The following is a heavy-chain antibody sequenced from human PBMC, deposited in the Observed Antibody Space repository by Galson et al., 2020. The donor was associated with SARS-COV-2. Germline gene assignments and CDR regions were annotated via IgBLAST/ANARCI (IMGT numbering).Heavy chain of an antibody. V-gene: IGHV3-30*01. D-gene: IGHD6-19*01. Sequence: GESLKISCAASGFTFSSYAMHWVRQAPGKGLEWVAVISYDVSNKYYADSVKGRFTISRDNSKNTLYLQMNSLRAEDTAVYYCARDQRLTPPQVAGTSGDNWFHPWGQGTLVTVSS. CDR1: GFTFSSYA. CDR2: ISYDVSNK. CDR3: ARDQRLTPPQVAGTSGDNWFHP. J-gene: IGHJ5*02.